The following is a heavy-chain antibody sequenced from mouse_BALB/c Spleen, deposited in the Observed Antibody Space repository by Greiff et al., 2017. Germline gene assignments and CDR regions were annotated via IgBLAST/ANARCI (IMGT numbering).Heavy chain of an antibody. CDR3: ARGLGSSYGYFDV. CDR2: INPYNDGT. J-gene: IGHJ1*01. V-gene: IGHV1-14*01. D-gene: IGHD1-1*01. Sequence: VQLQQSGPELVKPGASVKMSCKASGYTFTSYVMHWVKQKPGQGLEWIGYINPYNDGTKYNEKFKGKATLTSDKSSSTAYMELSSLTSEDSAVYYCARGLGSSYGYFDVWGAGTTVTVSS. CDR1: GYTFTSYV.